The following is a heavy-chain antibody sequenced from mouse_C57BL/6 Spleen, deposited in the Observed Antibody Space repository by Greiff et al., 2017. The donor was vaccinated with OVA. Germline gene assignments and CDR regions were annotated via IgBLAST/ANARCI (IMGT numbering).Heavy chain of an antibody. Sequence: EVKLVESEGGLVQPGSSMKLSCTASGFTFSDYYMAWVRQVPEKGLEWVANINYDGSSTYYLDSLKSRFIISRDNAKNILYLQMSSLKSEDTATYYCARAGYSYWYFDVWGTGTTVTVSS. CDR2: INYDGSST. J-gene: IGHJ1*03. V-gene: IGHV5-16*01. CDR1: GFTFSDYY. D-gene: IGHD2-12*01. CDR3: ARAGYSYWYFDV.